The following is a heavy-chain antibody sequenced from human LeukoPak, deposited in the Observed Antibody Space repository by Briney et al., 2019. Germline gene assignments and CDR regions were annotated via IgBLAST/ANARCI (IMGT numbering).Heavy chain of an antibody. CDR1: GFTVSSSY. CDR3: ARDSNFDWFDP. J-gene: IGHJ5*02. Sequence: PGGSLRLSCAASGFTVSSSYMNWVRQAPGKGLEWVSVIYSGGSTYYADSVKGRFTISRDNSKNTLYLQMNSLRAEDTAVYYCARDSNFDWFDPWGQGTLVTVSS. CDR2: IYSGGST. D-gene: IGHD1-7*01. V-gene: IGHV3-66*01.